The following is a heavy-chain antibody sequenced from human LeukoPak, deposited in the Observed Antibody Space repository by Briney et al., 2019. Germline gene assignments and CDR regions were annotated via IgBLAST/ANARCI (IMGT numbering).Heavy chain of an antibody. CDR1: GYTLTELS. V-gene: IGHV1-8*01. Sequence: ASVKVSCKVSGYTLTELSMYWVRQAPGKGLEWMGWMNPNSGNTGYAQKFQGRVTMTRNTSISPAYMELSSLRSEDTAVYYCARLRGPRRITIFGVMTASVTGIDYWGQGTLVTVSS. CDR3: ARLRGPRRITIFGVMTASVTGIDY. D-gene: IGHD3-3*01. J-gene: IGHJ4*02. CDR2: MNPNSGNT.